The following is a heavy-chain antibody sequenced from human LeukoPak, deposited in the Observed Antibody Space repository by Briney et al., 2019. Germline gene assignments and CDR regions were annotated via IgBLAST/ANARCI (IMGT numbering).Heavy chain of an antibody. V-gene: IGHV1-18*01. CDR2: ISAYNGNT. Sequence: PVASVKVSCKASGYTFTSYGISWVRQAPGQGLEWMGWISAYNGNTNYAQKLQGRVTMTTDTSTSTAYMELRSLRSDDTAVYYCARERTGYSSSWLPSDWFDPWGQGTLVTVSS. CDR3: ARERTGYSSSWLPSDWFDP. J-gene: IGHJ5*02. CDR1: GYTFTSYG. D-gene: IGHD6-13*01.